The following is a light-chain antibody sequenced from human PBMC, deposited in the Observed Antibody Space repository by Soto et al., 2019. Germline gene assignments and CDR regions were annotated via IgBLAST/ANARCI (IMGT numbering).Light chain of an antibody. Sequence: QSALTQPASVSGSPGQSITISCTGTSSDVGGYNYVSWYQQHPGKAPKLLIYGASNRPSGVPNRFSGSKSGNTASLTISGLQAEDEADYYCSSYTSSSTPYVFGTGTKLTVL. J-gene: IGLJ1*01. CDR2: GAS. CDR1: SSDVGGYNY. CDR3: SSYTSSSTPYV. V-gene: IGLV2-14*01.